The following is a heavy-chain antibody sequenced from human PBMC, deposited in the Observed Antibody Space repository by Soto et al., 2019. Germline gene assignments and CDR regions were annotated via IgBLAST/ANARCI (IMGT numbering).Heavy chain of an antibody. CDR2: IYPGDSDT. CDR3: ARHPIVVVPAAMTSYYYYYMDV. D-gene: IGHD2-2*01. V-gene: IGHV5-51*01. Sequence: GESLKISCKGSGYSFTSYWIGWVRQMPGKGLEWMGIIYPGDSDTRYSPSYQGQVTISADKSISTAYLQWSSLKASDTAMYYCARHPIVVVPAAMTSYYYYYMDVWGKGTTDTVSS. J-gene: IGHJ6*03. CDR1: GYSFTSYW.